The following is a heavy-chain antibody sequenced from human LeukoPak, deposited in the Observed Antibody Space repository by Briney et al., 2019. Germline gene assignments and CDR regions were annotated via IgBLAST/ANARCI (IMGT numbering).Heavy chain of an antibody. CDR1: GYTFTSYG. CDR3: ARETRNQLLYHYYYGMDV. Sequence: ASVKVSCKASGYTFTSYGISWVRQAAGQGLEGMGWISAYNCNTNYAQKLQGRVTMTTDKSTSTASLELRSLTSDDTAVYYCARETRNQLLYHYYYGMDVWGQGTTVTVSS. CDR2: ISAYNCNT. D-gene: IGHD2-2*01. V-gene: IGHV1-18*01. J-gene: IGHJ6*02.